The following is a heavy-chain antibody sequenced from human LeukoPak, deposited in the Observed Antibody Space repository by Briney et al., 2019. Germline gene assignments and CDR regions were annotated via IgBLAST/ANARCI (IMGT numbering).Heavy chain of an antibody. D-gene: IGHD2-15*01. V-gene: IGHV3-23*01. Sequence: PGGSLRLSCAASGFTFSSYAMSLVRQAPGKGLEWVSAISGSGGSTYYADSVKGRFTISRDNSKNTLYLQMNSLRAEDTAVYYCAKKSSVVVVAATKDYWGQGTLVTVSS. J-gene: IGHJ4*02. CDR1: GFTFSSYA. CDR3: AKKSSVVVVAATKDY. CDR2: ISGSGGST.